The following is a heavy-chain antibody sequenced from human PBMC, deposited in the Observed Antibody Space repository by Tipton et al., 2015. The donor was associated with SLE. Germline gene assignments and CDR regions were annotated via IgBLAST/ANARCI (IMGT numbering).Heavy chain of an antibody. D-gene: IGHD7-27*01. CDR1: GASISGYF. Sequence: TLSLTCIVSGASISGYFWSWIRQPPGKGLEWIGYVFYTGSTNYNPSLRSRVTISVDRSKNQFSLKMSSVNAADTAVYYCARYANWGQLHYFDYWGQGTLVTVSS. V-gene: IGHV4-59*12. CDR2: VFYTGST. J-gene: IGHJ4*02. CDR3: ARYANWGQLHYFDY.